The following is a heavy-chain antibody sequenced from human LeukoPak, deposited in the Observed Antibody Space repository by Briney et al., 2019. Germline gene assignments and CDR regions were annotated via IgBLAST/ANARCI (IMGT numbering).Heavy chain of an antibody. Sequence: GGSLRLSCAASGFTFSSYSMNWVRQAPGKGLEWVSSISSSSSYKYHADSVKGRFIISKDNARNSLTLQMNSLRAEDTAVYYCARAIGARWELLGAFDFWGQGTMVTVSS. CDR2: ISSSSSYK. CDR3: ARAIGARWELLGAFDF. V-gene: IGHV3-21*01. CDR1: GFTFSSYS. D-gene: IGHD1-26*01. J-gene: IGHJ3*01.